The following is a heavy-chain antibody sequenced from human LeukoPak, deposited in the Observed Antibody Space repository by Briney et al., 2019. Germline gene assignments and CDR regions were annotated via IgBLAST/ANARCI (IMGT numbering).Heavy chain of an antibody. CDR2: ISISSSII. D-gene: IGHD3-16*01. V-gene: IGHV3-48*01. Sequence: PGGSLRLSCAASGFTFSSYSMNWVRQAPGKGLEWVSYISISSSIIYYADSVKGRFTISRDNAKNSLYLQMNSLRAEDTAVYYCAKGRTSEGSRHDYWGQGTLVTVSS. CDR1: GFTFSSYS. J-gene: IGHJ4*02. CDR3: AKGRTSEGSRHDY.